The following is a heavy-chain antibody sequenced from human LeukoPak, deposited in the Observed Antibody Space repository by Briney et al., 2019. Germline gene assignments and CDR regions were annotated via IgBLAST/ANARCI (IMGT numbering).Heavy chain of an antibody. J-gene: IGHJ4*02. Sequence: ASVKVSCKASGYTFTRYYLHWVRQAPGQGLEWMGWINPNSGGTNYAQKFQGRVTMTRDTSISTAYMELSRLRSDDTAVYYCARTAAEGSYYDILTGYTPDYYFDYWGQGTLVTVSS. V-gene: IGHV1-2*02. D-gene: IGHD3-9*01. CDR2: INPNSGGT. CDR1: GYTFTRYY. CDR3: ARTAAEGSYYDILTGYTPDYYFDY.